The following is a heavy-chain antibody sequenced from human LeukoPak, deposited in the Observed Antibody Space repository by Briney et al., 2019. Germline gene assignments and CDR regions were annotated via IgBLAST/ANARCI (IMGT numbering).Heavy chain of an antibody. J-gene: IGHJ4*02. CDR1: GFTFSSYG. CDR3: ARETPPY. CDR2: IWYDGSNK. V-gene: IGHV3-33*01. Sequence: GGSLRLSCAASGFTFSSYGMHWVRQAPGKGLEWVAVIWYDGSNKYYADSVKGRFTISRDNAKKSLFLQMTNVEAEDTAVYYCARETPPYWGQGTLVTVSS.